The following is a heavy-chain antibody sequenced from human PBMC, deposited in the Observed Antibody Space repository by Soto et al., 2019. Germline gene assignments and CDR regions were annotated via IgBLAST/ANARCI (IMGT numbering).Heavy chain of an antibody. Sequence: QVQLVESGGGVVQPGRSLRLSCAASGFTFSSYGMHWVRQAPGKGLEWVAILSFDGSNRYYADSVKGRFTISRDSSKNTLYLQVNSLRAEDTAVYYCARGAGLSQYNYYINVWGKGTTVTVSS. CDR1: GFTFSSYG. CDR3: ARGAGLSQYNYYINV. CDR2: LSFDGSNR. V-gene: IGHV3-33*01. D-gene: IGHD6-19*01. J-gene: IGHJ6*03.